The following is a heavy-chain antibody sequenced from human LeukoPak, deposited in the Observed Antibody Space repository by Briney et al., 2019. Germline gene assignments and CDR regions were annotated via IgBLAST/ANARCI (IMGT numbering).Heavy chain of an antibody. V-gene: IGHV1-69*13. CDR2: IIPIFGTA. Sequence: SVKVSCKASGGTFSSYAVSWVRQAPGQGLEWMGGIIPIFGTANYAQKFQGRVTITADESTSTAYMELSSLRSEDTAVYYCARGIVVPAAMRYDYYYYGMDVWGKGTTVTVSS. CDR1: GGTFSSYA. CDR3: ARGIVVPAAMRYDYYYYGMDV. J-gene: IGHJ6*04. D-gene: IGHD2-2*01.